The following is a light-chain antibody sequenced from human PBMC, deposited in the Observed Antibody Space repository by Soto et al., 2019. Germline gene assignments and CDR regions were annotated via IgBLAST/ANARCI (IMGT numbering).Light chain of an antibody. CDR2: EVF. V-gene: IGLV2-14*01. CDR3: TSYASTTTHVV. CDR1: GSDVGNYNY. Sequence: QSALTQPASVSGSPGQSITISCTGTGSDVGNYNYVSWYQHHPGKVPNLLIYEVFNRPSGVSNRFSGSKSGNTASLTISGLRHEDEGDYYCTSYASTTTHVVFGGGTKLTVL. J-gene: IGLJ2*01.